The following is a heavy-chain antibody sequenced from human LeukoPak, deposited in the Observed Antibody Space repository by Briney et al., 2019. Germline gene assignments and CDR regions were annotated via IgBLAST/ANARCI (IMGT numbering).Heavy chain of an antibody. J-gene: IGHJ4*02. CDR1: GGSISSGGYY. CDR3: ARVNDFWSGD. CDR2: IYYSGST. V-gene: IGHV4-31*03. D-gene: IGHD3-3*01. Sequence: SQTLSLTCTVSGGSISSGGYYWSWIRQHPGKGLEWIGYIYYSGSTYYNPSLKCRVTISVDTSKNQFSLKLSSVAAADTAVYYCARVNDFWSGDWGQGTLVTVSS.